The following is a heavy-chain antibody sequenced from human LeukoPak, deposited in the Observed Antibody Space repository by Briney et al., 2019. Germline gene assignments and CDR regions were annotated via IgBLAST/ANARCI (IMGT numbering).Heavy chain of an antibody. Sequence: SETLSLTCTVSGGSVSSGSYYWSWIRQPPGKGLEWIGYIYYSGSTNYNPSLKSRVTISVDTSKNQFSLKLSSVTAADTAVYYCARAWSPPGPYGSGSYNGMDVWGQGTTVTVSS. D-gene: IGHD3-10*01. CDR3: ARAWSPPGPYGSGSYNGMDV. V-gene: IGHV4-61*01. CDR1: GGSVSSGSYY. CDR2: IYYSGST. J-gene: IGHJ6*02.